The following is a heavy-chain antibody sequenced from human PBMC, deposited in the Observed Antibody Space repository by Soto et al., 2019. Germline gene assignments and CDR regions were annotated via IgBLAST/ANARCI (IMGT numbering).Heavy chain of an antibody. Sequence: GESLKISCKGSGCSFTSYWISWVRQMPGKGLEWMGRIDPSDSYTNYSPSFQGHVTISADKSISTAYLQWSSLKASDTAMYYCARPSPYSGSYYPMDYWGQGTLVIVSS. CDR2: IDPSDSYT. CDR1: GCSFTSYW. J-gene: IGHJ4*02. D-gene: IGHD1-26*01. CDR3: ARPSPYSGSYYPMDY. V-gene: IGHV5-10-1*01.